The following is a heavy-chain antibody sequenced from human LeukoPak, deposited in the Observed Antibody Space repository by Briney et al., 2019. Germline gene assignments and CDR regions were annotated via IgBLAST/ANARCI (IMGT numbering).Heavy chain of an antibody. CDR2: ISSSGSTI. J-gene: IGHJ6*03. Sequence: GGSLRLSCAASGFSFSTYSMNWVRQAPGKGLEWVSYISSSGSTIYYADSVKGRFTISRDNSKNTLYLQMNSLRAEDTAIYYCAKNGDRGAYCSGGSCYPYYYYYIDVWGKGTTVTISS. CDR3: AKNGDRGAYCSGGSCYPYYYYYIDV. D-gene: IGHD2-15*01. V-gene: IGHV3-48*01. CDR1: GFSFSTYS.